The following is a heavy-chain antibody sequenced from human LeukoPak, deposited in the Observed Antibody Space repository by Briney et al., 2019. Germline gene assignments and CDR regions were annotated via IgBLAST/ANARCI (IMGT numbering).Heavy chain of an antibody. Sequence: SETLSLTCTVSGASINSGHYYWSWIRQHPGKGLEWIGYIYFSGTTYYNPSLRSRVTISVDTSKNQFSLKLSSVTAADTAVYYCARDPAPYCSSGNCYGVFDIWGQGTMVTVSS. D-gene: IGHD2-2*01. J-gene: IGHJ3*02. CDR1: GASINSGHYY. CDR3: ARDPAPYCSSGNCYGVFDI. V-gene: IGHV4-31*03. CDR2: IYFSGTT.